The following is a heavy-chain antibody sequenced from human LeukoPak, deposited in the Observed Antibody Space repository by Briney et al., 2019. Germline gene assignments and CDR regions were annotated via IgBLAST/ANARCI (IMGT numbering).Heavy chain of an antibody. V-gene: IGHV3-21*04. J-gene: IGHJ3*01. CDR1: GFTFTNAW. CDR2: ISSSSSYI. CDR3: ARDPEGPGVN. Sequence: GGSLRLSCAASGFTFTNAWMNWVRQAPGKGLEWVSSISSSSSYIYYADSVKGRFTISRDNSKNTLYLQMNSLRAEDTAVYYCARDPEGPGVNWGQGTMVTVSS.